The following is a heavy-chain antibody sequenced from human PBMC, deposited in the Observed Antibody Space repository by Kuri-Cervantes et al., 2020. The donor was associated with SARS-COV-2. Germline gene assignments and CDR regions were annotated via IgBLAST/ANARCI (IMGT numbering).Heavy chain of an antibody. CDR3: ARGSPHTKRVPAASWSDP. CDR1: GGSISSGDYY. V-gene: IGHV4-31*03. Sequence: SEILSLTCTVSGGSISSGDYYWSWIRQHPGKGLEWIGYIFYSGSTYYNPSLKSRITISVDRSRNQFSLKLSSVTAAYTAVYYCARGSPHTKRVPAASWSDPWCQGTLVTVSS. J-gene: IGHJ5*02. CDR2: IFYSGST. D-gene: IGHD2-2*01.